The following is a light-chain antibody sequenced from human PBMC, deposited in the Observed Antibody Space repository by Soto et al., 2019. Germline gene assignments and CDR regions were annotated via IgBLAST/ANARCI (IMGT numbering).Light chain of an antibody. Sequence: EIVLTQSRGTVSSSPGERATLSCRASQSVSSSYLAWYQQKPGQAPRLLISGASSRAADIPDRFSGSGSGTDFTLTINRLEPEDFAVYYCQQYDSSPRTFGQGTKVDIK. V-gene: IGKV3-20*01. J-gene: IGKJ1*01. CDR3: QQYDSSPRT. CDR1: QSVSSSY. CDR2: GAS.